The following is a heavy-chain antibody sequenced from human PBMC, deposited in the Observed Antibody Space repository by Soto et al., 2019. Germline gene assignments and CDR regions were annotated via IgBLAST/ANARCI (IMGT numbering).Heavy chain of an antibody. CDR1: GGTFSSYP. CDR2: TLPIFDRG. D-gene: IGHD3-22*01. Sequence: SVKVSCKASGGTFSSYPITWVRQAPGQGLERMGGTLPIFDRGNYAQKFQGRLTITTDKSTNTAYMELSSLRSEDTAVYYCARRNTSGYLRYFDSWGQGTLVTVSS. V-gene: IGHV1-69*05. J-gene: IGHJ4*02. CDR3: ARRNTSGYLRYFDS.